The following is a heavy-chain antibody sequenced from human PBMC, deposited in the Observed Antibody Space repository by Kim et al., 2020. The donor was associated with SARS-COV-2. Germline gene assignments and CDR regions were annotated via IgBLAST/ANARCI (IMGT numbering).Heavy chain of an antibody. J-gene: IGHJ1*01. CDR3: ARGEDAYKTGH. V-gene: IGHV4-61*01. D-gene: IGHD1-1*01. CDR1: GGSVTTVSHY. Sequence: ETLSLTCTVSGGSVTTVSHYWNWLRQPPGKGLEWIGFVSKTGSTRYNPSLESRLTISIDTSNNQFSLNLYSVTAADTAVYYCARGEDAYKTGHWGQG. CDR2: VSKTGST.